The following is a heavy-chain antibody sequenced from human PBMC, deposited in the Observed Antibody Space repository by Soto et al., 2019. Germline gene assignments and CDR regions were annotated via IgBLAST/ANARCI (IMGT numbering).Heavy chain of an antibody. CDR2: IYYSGST. CDR1: GDSISRGGYY. J-gene: IGHJ6*03. Sequence: QVQLQESGPGLVKPSQTLSLTCTVSGDSISRGGYYYNWIRLSPGKGLEWIGYVYYSGTTDIYYSGSTYFNPSLKSRVFVTIDPSKNQFFLTLSSVTAADTAVYYCASSEVYYYDYVGVWGKGTTVIVSS. CDR3: ASSEVYYYDYVGV. V-gene: IGHV4-31*03.